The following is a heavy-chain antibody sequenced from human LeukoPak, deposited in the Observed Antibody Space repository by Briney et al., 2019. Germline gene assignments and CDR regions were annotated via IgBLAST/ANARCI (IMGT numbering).Heavy chain of an antibody. V-gene: IGHV4-31*03. CDR3: ARDQEDTAMACFGIGIE. Sequence: PSETLSLTCTVSGGSISSGGYYWSWIRQHPGKGLEWIGYIYYSGSTYYNPSLKSRVTISVDTSKDQFSLKLSSVTAADTAVYYCARDQEDTAMACFGIGIEWGQGTLVTVSS. J-gene: IGHJ4*02. CDR1: GGSISSGGYY. CDR2: IYYSGST. D-gene: IGHD5-18*01.